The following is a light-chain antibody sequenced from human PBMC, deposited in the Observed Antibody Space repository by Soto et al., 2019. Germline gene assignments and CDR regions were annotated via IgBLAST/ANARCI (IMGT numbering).Light chain of an antibody. CDR2: DNH. CDR3: GTWDSSLSVWV. Sequence: QAVVTQPPSVSAAPGQHVTISCSGSTSNIVSNFVSWYQQLPGTAPKLLIYDNHKRASGIPDRFSGSKSGTSATLGITGLQTGDEADYYCGTWDSSLSVWVFGGGTKLTVL. J-gene: IGLJ3*02. CDR1: TSNIVSNF. V-gene: IGLV1-51*01.